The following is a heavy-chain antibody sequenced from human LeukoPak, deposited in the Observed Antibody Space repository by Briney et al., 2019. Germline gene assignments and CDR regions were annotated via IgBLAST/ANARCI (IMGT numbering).Heavy chain of an antibody. CDR1: GFTCSENF. D-gene: IGHD2-15*01. CDR2: LENGGMA. V-gene: IGHV3-53*01. J-gene: IGHJ4*02. CDR3: ARDHVVASGAVAY. Sequence: GPLRSSAASPGFTCSENFITWFGPAPGKGLEWLSVLENGGMAISADSGRGRFTISRAKSKNTLHPPMGSLTHADPALYYCARDHVVASGAVAYWGQGTLVTVSS.